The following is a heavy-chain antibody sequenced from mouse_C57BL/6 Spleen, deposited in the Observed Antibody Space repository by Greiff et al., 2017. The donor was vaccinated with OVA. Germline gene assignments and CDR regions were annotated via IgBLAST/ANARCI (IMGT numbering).Heavy chain of an antibody. D-gene: IGHD1-1*01. CDR1: GYTFTDYY. CDR3: ARGYYYYGSSYDGAMDY. J-gene: IGHJ4*01. CDR2: INPNNGGT. Sequence: EVQLQQSGPELVKPGASVKISCKASGYTFTDYYMNWVKQSHGKSLEWIGDINPNNGGTSYNQKFKGKATLTVDKSSSTAYMELRSLTSEDSAVYYCARGYYYYGSSYDGAMDYWGQGTSVTVSS. V-gene: IGHV1-26*01.